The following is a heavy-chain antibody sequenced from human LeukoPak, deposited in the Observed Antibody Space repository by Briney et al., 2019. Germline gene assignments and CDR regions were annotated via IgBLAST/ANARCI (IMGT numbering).Heavy chain of an antibody. V-gene: IGHV4-39*07. CDR2: IYYNGGT. Sequence: SETLSLTCTVSGGSIINSNYYWGWVRQPPGEGLEWIGSIYYNGGTEYNPSLKSRVTISVDTSKNQFSLKLSSVTAADTAVYYCARLSVVHTLMGDYYYYMDVWGKGTTVTVSS. CDR3: ARLSVVHTLMGDYYYYMDV. D-gene: IGHD1-1*01. J-gene: IGHJ6*03. CDR1: GGSIINSNYY.